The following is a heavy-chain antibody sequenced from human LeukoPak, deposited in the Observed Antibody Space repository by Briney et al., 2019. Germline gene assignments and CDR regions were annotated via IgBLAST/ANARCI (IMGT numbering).Heavy chain of an antibody. J-gene: IGHJ6*04. CDR2: IYYSGST. CDR3: ARDGAYSSGWSIDRWDYYGMDV. V-gene: IGHV4-59*01. Sequence: SETLSLTCTVSGGSISSYYWSWIRQPPGKGLEWIGYIYYSGSTNCNPSLKSRVTISVDTSKNQFSLKLSSVTAADTAVYYCARDGAYSSGWSIDRWDYYGMDVWGKGTTVTVSS. CDR1: GGSISSYY. D-gene: IGHD6-19*01.